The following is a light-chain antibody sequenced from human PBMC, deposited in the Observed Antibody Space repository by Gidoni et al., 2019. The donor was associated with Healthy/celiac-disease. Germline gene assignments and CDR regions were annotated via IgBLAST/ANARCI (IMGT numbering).Light chain of an antibody. CDR2: WAS. Sequence: DIVMTQSPDSLAGSLSERATVNCKSSQSVLYSSNNQNYLAWYQQKPGQPPKLLIYWASTRESGVPDRFSGSGSGTDFTLTISSLQAEDVAVYYCQQYYSTPLTFGGGTKVEIK. J-gene: IGKJ4*02. V-gene: IGKV4-1*01. CDR1: QSVLYSSNNQNY. CDR3: QQYYSTPLT.